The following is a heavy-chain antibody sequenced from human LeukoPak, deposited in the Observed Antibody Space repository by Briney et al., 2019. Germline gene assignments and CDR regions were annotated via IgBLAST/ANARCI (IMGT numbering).Heavy chain of an antibody. J-gene: IGHJ6*03. V-gene: IGHV3-11*01. CDR2: ISSSGSTI. D-gene: IGHD6-6*01. CDR3: ARAGQRIAARRAYYYYMDV. Sequence: GGSLRLSCAASGFTFSDYYMSWIRQAPGKGLEWVSYISSSGSTIYYADSVKGRFTISRDNAKNSLYLQMNSLRSEDTAVYYCARAGQRIAARRAYYYYMDVWGKGTTVTVSS. CDR1: GFTFSDYY.